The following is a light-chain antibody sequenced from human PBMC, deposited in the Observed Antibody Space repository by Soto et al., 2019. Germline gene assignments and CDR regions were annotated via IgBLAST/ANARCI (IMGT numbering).Light chain of an antibody. CDR3: QQYNNWPRT. Sequence: EIVLTQGPATLSLSPGERATLSCRASQSVSGCLAWYQQKPGQAPRLLIYDASTRATVIPARFSGSGSGTEFTLTISSLQSEDFAVYYCQQYNNWPRTFGQGTKVDIK. CDR2: DAS. J-gene: IGKJ1*01. CDR1: QSVSGC. V-gene: IGKV3-15*01.